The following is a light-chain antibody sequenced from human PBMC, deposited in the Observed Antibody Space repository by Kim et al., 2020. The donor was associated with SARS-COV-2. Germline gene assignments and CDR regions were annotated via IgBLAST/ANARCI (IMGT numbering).Light chain of an antibody. Sequence: ALGQTVRITCQGDRLRSYYASWYQQKPGQAPVLVIYGENNRPSGIPDRFSGSSSGNTASLTITGAQAEDEADYYCNSRDISANHYVFGAGTKVTVL. V-gene: IGLV3-19*01. CDR3: NSRDISANHYV. J-gene: IGLJ1*01. CDR1: RLRSYY. CDR2: GEN.